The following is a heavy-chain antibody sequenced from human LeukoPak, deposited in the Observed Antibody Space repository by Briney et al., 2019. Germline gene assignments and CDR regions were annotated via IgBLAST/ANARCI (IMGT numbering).Heavy chain of an antibody. CDR1: GFTFSSYA. Sequence: GRSLRLSCAASGFTFSSYAMHWVRQAPGKGLEWVAVISYDGSNKYYADSVKGRFTISRDNSKNTPYLQMNSLRAEDTAVYYCARDARRYGTYYYYYMDVWGKGTTVTVSS. D-gene: IGHD1-14*01. V-gene: IGHV3-30*01. CDR3: ARDARRYGTYYYYYMDV. J-gene: IGHJ6*03. CDR2: ISYDGSNK.